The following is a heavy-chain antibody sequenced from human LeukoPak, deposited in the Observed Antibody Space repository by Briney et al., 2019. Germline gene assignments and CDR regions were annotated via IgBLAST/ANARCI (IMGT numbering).Heavy chain of an antibody. CDR1: GFTFSRHW. V-gene: IGHV3-7*01. D-gene: IGHD6-19*01. Sequence: GGSLRLSCAAHGFTFSRHWMSWVRQAPGKGLEWVANIKQDGSEKYYVDSVKGRFTISRDNAKNSLYLQMNSLRAEDTAVYYCARDESSGWYYFDYWGQGTLVTVSS. CDR3: ARDESSGWYYFDY. CDR2: IKQDGSEK. J-gene: IGHJ4*02.